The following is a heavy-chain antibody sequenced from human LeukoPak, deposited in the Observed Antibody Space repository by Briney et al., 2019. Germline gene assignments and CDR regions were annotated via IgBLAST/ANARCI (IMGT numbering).Heavy chain of an antibody. Sequence: PSETLSLTCTVSGGSNSSSSYYWGWIRQPPGKGLEWIGSIYYSGSTYYNPSLKSRVTISVDTSKNQFSLQLSSVTAADRAVYYCARRMWFGELYYFDYWGQGTLVTVSS. CDR2: IYYSGST. CDR1: GGSNSSSSYY. V-gene: IGHV4-39*01. D-gene: IGHD3-10*01. CDR3: ARRMWFGELYYFDY. J-gene: IGHJ4*02.